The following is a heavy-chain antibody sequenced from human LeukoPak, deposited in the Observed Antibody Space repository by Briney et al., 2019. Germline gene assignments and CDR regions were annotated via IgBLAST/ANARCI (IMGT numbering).Heavy chain of an antibody. CDR3: ATCSYPIAVVVPVDTPYYYYGMDV. Sequence: GSFRLSCAASAFTFISYSMSWVGQPPGGGLEWVSAISGSGGSAYYAASVKRRFTISRDNSKNTLYLQTNSLRAEDTAVYYCATCSYPIAVVVPVDTPYYYYGMDVWGQGTTVTVSS. D-gene: IGHD2-2*01. CDR1: AFTFISYS. J-gene: IGHJ6*02. CDR2: ISGSGGSA. V-gene: IGHV3-23*01.